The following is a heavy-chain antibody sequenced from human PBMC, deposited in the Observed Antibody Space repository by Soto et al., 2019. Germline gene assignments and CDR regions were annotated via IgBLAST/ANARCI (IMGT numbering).Heavy chain of an antibody. CDR1: GFTFSSYS. D-gene: IGHD3-3*01. CDR3: ARDPVGVAATDYFDY. Sequence: GGSLRLSCAASGFTFSSYSMNWVRQAPGKGLEWVSSISTPSTYISYADSVRGRFTVSRDNAKNSLYLQMNSLRAEDTAVYYCARDPVGVAATDYFDYWGQGTLVTVSS. V-gene: IGHV3-21*01. CDR2: ISTPSTYI. J-gene: IGHJ4*02.